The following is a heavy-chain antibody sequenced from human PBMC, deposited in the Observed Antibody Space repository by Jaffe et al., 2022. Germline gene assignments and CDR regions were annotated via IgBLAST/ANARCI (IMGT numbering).Heavy chain of an antibody. CDR2: INPSGGST. D-gene: IGHD3-3*01. J-gene: IGHJ5*02. CDR1: GYTFTSYY. V-gene: IGHV1-46*03. CDR3: ARGGNWGFGVVIIRDHWFDP. Sequence: QVQLVQSGAEVKKPGASVKVSCKASGYTFTSYYMHWVRQAPGQGLEWMGIINPSGGSTSYAQKFQGRVTMTRDTSTSTVYMELSSLRSEDTAVYYCARGGNWGFGVVIIRDHWFDPWGQGTLVTVSS.